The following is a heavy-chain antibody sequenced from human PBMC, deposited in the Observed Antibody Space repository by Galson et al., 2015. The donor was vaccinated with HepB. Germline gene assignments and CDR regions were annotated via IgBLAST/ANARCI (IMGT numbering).Heavy chain of an antibody. CDR1: GYTFSSYG. D-gene: IGHD1-7*01. CDR2: ISGYNGNT. CDR3: ARGTGTTELGDAFDI. V-gene: IGHV1-18*01. Sequence: SVKVSCKASGYTFSSYGITWVRQAPGQGLEWMGWISGYNGNTNYAQKLQGRVTMTTDTSTTTAYMELSSLRSEDTAVYYCARGTGTTELGDAFDIWGQGTMVTVSS. J-gene: IGHJ3*02.